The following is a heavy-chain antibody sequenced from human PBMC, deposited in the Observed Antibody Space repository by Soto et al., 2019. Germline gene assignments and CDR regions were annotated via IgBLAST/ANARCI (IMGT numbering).Heavy chain of an antibody. CDR1: GFTFSNFG. CDR2: ISNDENIK. J-gene: IGHJ4*02. D-gene: IGHD6-6*01. Sequence: ESGGGVVQPGGSLRLSWVASGFTFSNFGMPWVRQAPGKGLEWVAVISNDENIKQYADSVRGRFAISRDNSKNTLYLQMTRLRAEDTAIYYCARGLRSVLDYWGQGTLVTLSS. CDR3: ARGLRSVLDY. V-gene: IGHV3-33*01.